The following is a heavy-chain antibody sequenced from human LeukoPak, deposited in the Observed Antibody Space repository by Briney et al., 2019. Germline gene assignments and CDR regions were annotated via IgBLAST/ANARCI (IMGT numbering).Heavy chain of an antibody. CDR1: GYTFTGYY. V-gene: IGHV1-69*02. CDR2: IIPILGIA. D-gene: IGHD2-2*01. Sequence: SVRVSCKASGYTFTGYYMHWVRQAPGQGLEWMGRIIPILGIANYAQKFQGRVTITADKSTSTAYMELSSLRSEDTAVYYCATMYRGFDYWGQGTLVTVSS. J-gene: IGHJ4*02. CDR3: ATMYRGFDY.